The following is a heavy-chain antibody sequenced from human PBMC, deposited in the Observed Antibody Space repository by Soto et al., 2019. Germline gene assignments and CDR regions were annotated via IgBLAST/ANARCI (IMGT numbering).Heavy chain of an antibody. D-gene: IGHD6-13*01. CDR3: AKDGVAAAGAVWVLGY. CDR1: GFTFSSYG. Sequence: QVQLVESGGGGVQPGRSLRLSCAASGFTFSSYGMHLVRQAPGTGLERVAVISYDGSNKYYADSVKGRFTISRDNSHTTMSLQMNSLRAEDTAVDSGAKDGVAAAGAVWVLGYWGKGTLVTVSS. V-gene: IGHV3-30*18. CDR2: ISYDGSNK. J-gene: IGHJ4*02.